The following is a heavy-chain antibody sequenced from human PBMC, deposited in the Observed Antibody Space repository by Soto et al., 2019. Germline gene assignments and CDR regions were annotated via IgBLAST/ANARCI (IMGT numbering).Heavy chain of an antibody. CDR2: ISYDGRNQ. Sequence: GVSRILSCASSGFSFSSSCMHWVRQAPGKGLQWVATISYDGRNQFYTDSVKGRFTISRDNFKNTVDLQMNSLTLEDTAVYYCAKEEVPDYWGQGILVNVSA. CDR3: AKEEVPDY. J-gene: IGHJ4*02. V-gene: IGHV3-30*18. CDR1: GFSFSSSC. D-gene: IGHD2-2*01.